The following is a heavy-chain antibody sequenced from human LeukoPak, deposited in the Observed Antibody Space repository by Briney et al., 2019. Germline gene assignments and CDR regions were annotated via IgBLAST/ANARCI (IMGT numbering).Heavy chain of an antibody. D-gene: IGHD2-2*02. CDR1: GFTFSSYS. J-gene: IGHJ4*02. Sequence: GGSLRLSCAASGFTFSSYSMNWVRQAPGKGLEWVSYISSSSSTIYYADSAKGRFTISRDNAKNSLYLQMNSLRAEDTAVYYCARSPWGRLVVVPAAILPPDYWGQGTLVTVSS. V-gene: IGHV3-48*01. CDR3: ARSPWGRLVVVPAAILPPDY. CDR2: ISSSSSTI.